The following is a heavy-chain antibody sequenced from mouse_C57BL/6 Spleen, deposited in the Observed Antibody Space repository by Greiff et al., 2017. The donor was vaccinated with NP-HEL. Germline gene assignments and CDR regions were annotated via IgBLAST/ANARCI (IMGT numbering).Heavy chain of an antibody. Sequence: VQLVESGPGLVAPSQSLSITCTVSGFSLTSYGVDWVRQSPGKGLEWLGVIWGVGSTNYNSALKSRLSISKDNSKSQVFLKMNSLQTDDTAMYYWASGGHYGSSSPFAYWGQGTLVTVSA. D-gene: IGHD1-1*01. J-gene: IGHJ3*01. CDR1: GFSLTSYG. V-gene: IGHV2-6*01. CDR2: IWGVGST. CDR3: ASGGHYGSSSPFAY.